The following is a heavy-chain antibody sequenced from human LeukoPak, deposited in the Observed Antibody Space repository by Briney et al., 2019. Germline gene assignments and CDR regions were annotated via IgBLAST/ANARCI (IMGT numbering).Heavy chain of an antibody. CDR1: GFTFSNAW. J-gene: IGHJ3*02. CDR3: TTGLGYYLGGNAFDI. D-gene: IGHD3-22*01. V-gene: IGHV3-15*01. Sequence: GGSLRLSCAASGFTFSNAWMSWVRQAPGKGLEWVGRIKSKTDGGTTDYAAPVKGRFTISRGDSKNTLYLQMNSLKTEDTAVYYCTTGLGYYLGGNAFDIWGQGTMVTVSS. CDR2: IKSKTDGGTT.